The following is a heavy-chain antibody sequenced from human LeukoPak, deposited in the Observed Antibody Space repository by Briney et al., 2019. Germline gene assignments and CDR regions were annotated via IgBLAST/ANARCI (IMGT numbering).Heavy chain of an antibody. CDR1: GAFSSRYY. V-gene: IGHV4-59*12. CDR2: IFYSGHS. Sequence: SETLSLACSVSGAFSSRYYWSWVRQPLGKGLEWLGYIFYSGHSNYNPSLTSRISMSVDTSKAQFSLELTSVTAADTAVYYCARIDPLGFFDQWGPGPLATVSS. CDR3: ARIDPLGFFDQ. J-gene: IGHJ4*02. D-gene: IGHD6-25*01.